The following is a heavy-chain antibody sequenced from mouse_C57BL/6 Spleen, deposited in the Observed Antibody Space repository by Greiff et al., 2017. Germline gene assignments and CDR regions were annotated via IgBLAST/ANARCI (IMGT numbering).Heavy chain of an antibody. V-gene: IGHV5-9-1*02. CDR3: TRGSSGYYYAMDY. D-gene: IGHD3-2*02. CDR1: GFTFSSYA. CDR2: ISSGGDYI. J-gene: IGHJ4*01. Sequence: EVQVVESGEGLVKPGGSLKLSCAASGFTFSSYAMSWVRQTPEKRLEWVAYISSGGDYIYYADTVKGRFTISRDNARNTLYLQMSSLKSEDTAMYYCTRGSSGYYYAMDYWGQGTSVTVSS.